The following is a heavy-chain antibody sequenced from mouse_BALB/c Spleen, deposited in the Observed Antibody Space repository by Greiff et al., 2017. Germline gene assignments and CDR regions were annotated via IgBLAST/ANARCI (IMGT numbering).Heavy chain of an antibody. Sequence: QVQLQQSGPELVKPGASVRISCKASGYTFTSYYIHWVKQRPGQGLEWIGWIYPGNVNTKYNEKFKGKATLTADKSSSTAYMQLSSLTSEDSAVYFCARSGDGYFDYWGQGTTLTVSS. CDR3: ARSGDGYFDY. D-gene: IGHD3-1*01. CDR1: GYTFTSYY. J-gene: IGHJ2*01. CDR2: IYPGNVNT. V-gene: IGHV1S56*01.